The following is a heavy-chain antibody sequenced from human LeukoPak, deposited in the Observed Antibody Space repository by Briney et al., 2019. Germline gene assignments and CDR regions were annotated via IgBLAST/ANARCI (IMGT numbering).Heavy chain of an antibody. J-gene: IGHJ3*02. D-gene: IGHD4-23*01. V-gene: IGHV3-30*18. Sequence: GGSLRLSCAASGFTFSSYGMHWVRQAPGKGLEGVAVISYDGSNKYHADSVKGRFTISRDNSKNTLYLQMNSLRAEDTAVYYCAKDLGGYGGNSVLGAFDIWGQGTMVTVSS. CDR2: ISYDGSNK. CDR1: GFTFSSYG. CDR3: AKDLGGYGGNSVLGAFDI.